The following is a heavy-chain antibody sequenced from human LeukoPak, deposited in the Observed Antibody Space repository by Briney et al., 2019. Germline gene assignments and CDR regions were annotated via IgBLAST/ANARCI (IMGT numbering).Heavy chain of an antibody. CDR3: ARVLKGGNRNWFDP. D-gene: IGHD1-14*01. CDR1: GYTFTGYY. J-gene: IGHJ5*02. V-gene: IGHV1-2*02. CDR2: INPNSGGT. Sequence: ASVKVSCKASGYTFTGYYMHWVRQAPGQGLEWMGWINPNSGGTNYAQKFQGRVTMTRDTSISTAYMELSRLRSDDTAVYYCARVLKGGNRNWFDPWGQGTLVTVSS.